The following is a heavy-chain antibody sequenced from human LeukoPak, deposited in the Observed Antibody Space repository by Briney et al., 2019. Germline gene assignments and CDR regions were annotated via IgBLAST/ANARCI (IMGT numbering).Heavy chain of an antibody. CDR3: ASALLVRGVNDY. J-gene: IGHJ4*02. CDR1: GFTFSSYS. CDR2: ISSSSSYI. D-gene: IGHD3-10*01. V-gene: IGHV3-21*01. Sequence: PGGSLRLSCAASGFTFSSYSMNWVRQAPGKGLEWVSSISSSSSYIYYADSVKGRFTISRDNAKNSLYLQMNSLRAEDTAVYYCASALLVRGVNDYWGQGTLDTVSS.